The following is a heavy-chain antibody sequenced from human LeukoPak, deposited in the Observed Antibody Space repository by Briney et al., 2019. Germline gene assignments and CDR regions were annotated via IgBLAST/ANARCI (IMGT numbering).Heavy chain of an antibody. CDR3: ARAVTGYPGPTFDY. CDR1: GGSISSYY. D-gene: IGHD3-9*01. CDR2: IYYSGST. Sequence: SETLSLTCTVSGGSISSYYWSWIRQPPGKGLEWIGYIYYSGSTNYNPSLKSRVTISVDTSKNQFSLKLSSVTAADTAVYYCARAVTGYPGPTFDYWGQRTMVTVSS. V-gene: IGHV4-59*08. J-gene: IGHJ4*02.